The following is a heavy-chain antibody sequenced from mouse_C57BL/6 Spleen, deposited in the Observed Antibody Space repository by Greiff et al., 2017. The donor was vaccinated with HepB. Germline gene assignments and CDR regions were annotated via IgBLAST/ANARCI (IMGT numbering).Heavy chain of an antibody. CDR2: ISNLAYSI. CDR3: ARRETGAWFAY. J-gene: IGHJ3*01. D-gene: IGHD4-1*01. CDR1: GFTFSDYG. Sequence: EVQVVESGGGLVQPGGSLKLSCAASGFTFSDYGMAWVRQAPRKGPEWVAFISNLAYSIYYADTVTGRFTISRENAKNTLYLEMSSLRSEDTAMYYCARRETGAWFAYWGQGTLVTVSA. V-gene: IGHV5-15*01.